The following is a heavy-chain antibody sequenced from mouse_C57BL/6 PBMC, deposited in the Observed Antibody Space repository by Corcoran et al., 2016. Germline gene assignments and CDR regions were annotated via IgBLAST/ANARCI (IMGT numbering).Heavy chain of an antibody. D-gene: IGHD4-1*01. V-gene: IGHV1-26*01. Sequence: EVQLQQSGPELVKPGASVKISCKASGYTFTDYYMNWVKQSHGKSLEWIGDINPNNGGTSYNQKFKGKATLTVDKSSSTAYMELRSLTSEDSAVYYCASSWDVFGYFDVRGTGTTVTVSS. CDR1: GYTFTDYY. CDR3: ASSWDVFGYFDV. J-gene: IGHJ1*02. CDR2: INPNNGGT.